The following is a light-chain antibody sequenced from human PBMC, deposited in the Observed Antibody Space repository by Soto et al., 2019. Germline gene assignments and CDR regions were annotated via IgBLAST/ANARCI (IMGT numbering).Light chain of an antibody. Sequence: IQLTQSPSSLSASVGDRVTITCRASQSINSFLAWYQQKPGKAPKLLIYAASTLQGGVPSRFSGSGSGTDFTLTISSLQPEDFATYYCQHLYSYPFTFGPGTKVDIK. CDR3: QHLYSYPFT. CDR1: QSINSF. J-gene: IGKJ3*01. V-gene: IGKV1-9*01. CDR2: AAS.